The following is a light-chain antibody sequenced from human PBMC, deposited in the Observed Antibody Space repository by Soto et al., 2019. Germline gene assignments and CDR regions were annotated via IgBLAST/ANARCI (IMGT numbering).Light chain of an antibody. CDR2: EVS. V-gene: IGLV2-14*01. CDR3: SSYKRSSSLV. CDR1: SSDVGGYNY. J-gene: IGLJ1*01. Sequence: QSVLTQPASVSGSPGQSITISCTGTSSDVGGYNYVSWYQQHPGKAPKLMIYEVSNRPSGVSNHFSGSKSGNTASLTISGLQAEDEADYYCSSYKRSSSLVFGTGTKLTVL.